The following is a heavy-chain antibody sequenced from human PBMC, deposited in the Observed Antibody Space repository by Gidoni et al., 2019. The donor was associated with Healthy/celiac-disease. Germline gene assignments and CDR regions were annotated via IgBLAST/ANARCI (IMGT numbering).Heavy chain of an antibody. CDR2: INPSSGGT. CDR1: GYTFTGHY. CDR3: ARGHTAMVKYWFDP. Sequence: QVHPVQSGAAVTKPGASAKSSGKASGYTFTGHYMPWVRQAPGQGLEWMGWINPSSGGTSYAQKFQGRVTMTRDTSISTAYMELSRLRSDDTAVYYCARGHTAMVKYWFDPWGQGTLVTVSS. D-gene: IGHD5-18*01. V-gene: IGHV1-2*02. J-gene: IGHJ5*02.